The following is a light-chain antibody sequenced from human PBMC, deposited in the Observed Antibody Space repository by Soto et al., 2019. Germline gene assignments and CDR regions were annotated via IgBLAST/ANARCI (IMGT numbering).Light chain of an antibody. Sequence: QSVLTQPASVSGSPGQSITISCTGTSSDVGSYNLVSWYQQHPGKAPKLMIYEGSKRPSGVSNRFSGSKSGNTASLTISGLQVDDEAIYYCSSATSTSSLVIFGGGTKLTVL. V-gene: IGLV2-14*02. CDR2: EGS. CDR1: SSDVGSYNL. CDR3: SSATSTSSLVI. J-gene: IGLJ2*01.